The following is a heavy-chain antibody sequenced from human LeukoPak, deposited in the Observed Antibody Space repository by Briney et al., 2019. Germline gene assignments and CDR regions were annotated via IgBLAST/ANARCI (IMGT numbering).Heavy chain of an antibody. J-gene: IGHJ4*02. CDR1: GGSIRSSSYY. D-gene: IGHD2-15*01. CDR3: ARLRVYCSGASCYSFDY. CDR2: IYYSGST. Sequence: PSETLSLTCTVSGGSIRSSSYYWGWIRQPPRKGLEWFGHIYYSGSTYYNPSLESRVTISVDTSKSQFSLNLSSVTAADTAVYYCARLRVYCSGASCYSFDYWGQGTLVTASS. V-gene: IGHV4-39*01.